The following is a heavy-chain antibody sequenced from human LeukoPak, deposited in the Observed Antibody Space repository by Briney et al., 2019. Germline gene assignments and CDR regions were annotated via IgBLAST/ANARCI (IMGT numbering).Heavy chain of an antibody. J-gene: IGHJ4*02. CDR3: ARGVSSPLRYFDWSNYFDY. CDR1: GFTFNSYA. V-gene: IGHV3-30-3*01. D-gene: IGHD3-9*01. Sequence: GRSLRLSCAASGFTFNSYAMHWVRQAPGKGLEWVAVISYDGSNKYYADSVKGRFTISRDNSKNTLYLQMNSLRAEDTAVYYCARGVSSPLRYFDWSNYFDYWGQGTLVTVSS. CDR2: ISYDGSNK.